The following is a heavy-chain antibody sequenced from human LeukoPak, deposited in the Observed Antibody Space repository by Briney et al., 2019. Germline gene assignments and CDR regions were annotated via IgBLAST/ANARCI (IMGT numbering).Heavy chain of an antibody. V-gene: IGHV3-7*01. CDR2: IKQDGSEK. CDR1: GFTSRDYW. Sequence: PGGSLRLSCAASGFTSRDYWMNWVRQAPGKGLEWVANIKQDGSEKYYVDSVKGRFTISRDNAKNSLYLQMNSLRAEDTAVYYCARASYYDTSGYYPHFDYWGQGTLVTVSS. J-gene: IGHJ4*02. D-gene: IGHD3-22*01. CDR3: ARASYYDTSGYYPHFDY.